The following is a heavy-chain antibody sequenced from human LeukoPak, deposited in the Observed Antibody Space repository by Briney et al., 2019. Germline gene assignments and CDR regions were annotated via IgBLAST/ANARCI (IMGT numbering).Heavy chain of an antibody. D-gene: IGHD6-19*01. CDR2: INHSGST. J-gene: IGHJ4*02. CDR1: GGSFSGYY. CDR3: ARLHLVSSGWYPMADS. Sequence: PSETLSLTCAVYGGSFSGYYWSWIRQPPGKGLEWIGEINHSGSTNYNPSLKSRVTISVDTSKNQSSLKLSSVTAADTAVYYCARLHLVSSGWYPMADSWGQGTLVTVSS. V-gene: IGHV4-34*01.